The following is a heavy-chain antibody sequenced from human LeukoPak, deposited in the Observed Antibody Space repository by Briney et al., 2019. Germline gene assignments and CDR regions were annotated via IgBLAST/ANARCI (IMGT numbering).Heavy chain of an antibody. CDR2: INPNSGGT. J-gene: IGHJ4*02. CDR1: GYTFTGYY. V-gene: IGHV1-2*02. D-gene: IGHD2-2*01. Sequence: GASVKVSCKASGYTFTGYYMQWVRQAPGQGLEWMGWINPNSGGTNYAQKFQGRVTMTRDTSISTAYMELSRLRSDDTAVYYCASIYCSSTSCLDYFDYWGQGTLVTVSS. CDR3: ASIYCSSTSCLDYFDY.